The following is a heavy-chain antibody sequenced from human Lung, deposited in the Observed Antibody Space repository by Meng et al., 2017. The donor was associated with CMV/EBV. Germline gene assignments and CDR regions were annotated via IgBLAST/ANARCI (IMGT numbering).Heavy chain of an antibody. CDR2: ISSGGTTI. Sequence: GGSXRLXCEVSGFSFSSFEMNWVRQAPGKGLEWIAHISSGGTTINYADSVKGRFTISRDNANNSLFLQMNSLRVEDTAVYYCARKFSSSGLYWGQGTRVTVSS. CDR1: GFSFSSFE. D-gene: IGHD6-6*01. J-gene: IGHJ4*02. V-gene: IGHV3-48*03. CDR3: ARKFSSSGLY.